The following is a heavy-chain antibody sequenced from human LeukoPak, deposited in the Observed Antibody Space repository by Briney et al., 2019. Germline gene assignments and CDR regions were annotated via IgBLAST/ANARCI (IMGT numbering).Heavy chain of an antibody. CDR3: ARGGRDYVWGSYRPHYFDY. CDR2: IYYSGST. D-gene: IGHD3-16*02. CDR1: GGSISSGGYY. V-gene: IGHV4-31*03. J-gene: IGHJ4*02. Sequence: PSQTLSLTCTVSGGSISSGGYYWSWIRQHPGKGLEWIGYIYYSGSTYYYPSLKSRVTISVDTSKNQFSLKLSSVTAADTAVYYCARGGRDYVWGSYRPHYFDYWGQGTLVTVSS.